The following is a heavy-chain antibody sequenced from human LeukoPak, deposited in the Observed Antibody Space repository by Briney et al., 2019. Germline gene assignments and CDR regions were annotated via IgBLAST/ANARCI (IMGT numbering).Heavy chain of an antibody. Sequence: SEALSLTCTVSGGSISSGDYYWSWIRQPPGKDLEWIGYIYYSGSTYYNPSLKSRVTISVDTSMNQFPLKLSSVTAADTAVYYCARTDSHYYFDYWGQGTLVTVSS. CDR3: ARTDSHYYFDY. CDR1: GGSISSGDYY. J-gene: IGHJ4*02. CDR2: IYYSGST. D-gene: IGHD3-3*01. V-gene: IGHV4-30-4*08.